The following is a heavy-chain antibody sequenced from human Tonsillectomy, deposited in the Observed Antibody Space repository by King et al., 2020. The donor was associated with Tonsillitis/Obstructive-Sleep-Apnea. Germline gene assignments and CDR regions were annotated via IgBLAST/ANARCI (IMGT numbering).Heavy chain of an antibody. CDR2: IYWDDDK. CDR3: AHPYCSSTSCPLKY. J-gene: IGHJ4*02. V-gene: IGHV2-5*02. CDR1: GFSLSTSGVG. D-gene: IGHD2-2*01. Sequence: ITLKEFGPTLVKPTQTLTLTCTFSGFSLSTSGVGVGWIRQPPGKALEWLALIYWDDDKRYSPSLKSRLTITKETSKNQVVLTMTNMDPVDTATYYCAHPYCSSTSCPLKYWGQGTLVTVSS.